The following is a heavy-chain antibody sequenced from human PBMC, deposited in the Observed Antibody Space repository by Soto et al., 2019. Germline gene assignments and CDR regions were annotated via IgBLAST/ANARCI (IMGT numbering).Heavy chain of an antibody. CDR3: AHRPIVVVTATEDYFDY. V-gene: IGHV2-5*02. J-gene: IGHJ4*02. D-gene: IGHD2-21*02. Sequence: QITLKESGPTLVKPTQTLTLTCTFSGFSLSTSGVGVGWIRQPPGKALEWLALIYWDDDKRYSPSLKSRLTITKDTSKNQVVLTMTNMDPVDTATYYCAHRPIVVVTATEDYFDYWGQGTLVTVSS. CDR1: GFSLSTSGVG. CDR2: IYWDDDK.